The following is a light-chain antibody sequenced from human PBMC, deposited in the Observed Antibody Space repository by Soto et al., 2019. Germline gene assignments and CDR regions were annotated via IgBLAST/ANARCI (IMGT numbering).Light chain of an antibody. CDR1: QSVLYSSNNKNY. J-gene: IGKJ4*01. Sequence: DIVMTQSPDSLAVSLGERATINCKSSQSVLYSSNNKNYLAWYQQKPGQPPKLLIYWASTRESGVPDRFSGSGSGTDFTLTISSLQAKDVAVYYCQQYYSTSFTFGGGTKVDIK. CDR2: WAS. V-gene: IGKV4-1*01. CDR3: QQYYSTSFT.